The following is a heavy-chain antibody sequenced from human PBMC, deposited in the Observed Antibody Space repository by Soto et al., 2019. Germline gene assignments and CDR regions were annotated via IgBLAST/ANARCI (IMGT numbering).Heavy chain of an antibody. CDR1: GYSFTSYW. Sequence: GESLKISCKGSGYSFTSYWIGLVRQMPGKGLEWMGIIYPGDSDTRYSPSFQGQVTISADKSISTAYLQWSSLKASDTAMYYCARLVDGYNDYYGMDVWGQGTTVTVSS. CDR3: ARLVDGYNDYYGMDV. D-gene: IGHD5-12*01. V-gene: IGHV5-51*01. J-gene: IGHJ6*02. CDR2: IYPGDSDT.